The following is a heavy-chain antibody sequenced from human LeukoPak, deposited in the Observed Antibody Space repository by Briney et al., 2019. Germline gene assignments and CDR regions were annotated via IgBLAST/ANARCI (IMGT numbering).Heavy chain of an antibody. CDR2: IYYSGST. Sequence: PSETLSLTCTVSGGSISSSSYYWGWIRQPPGKWLEWIGSIYYSGSTYYNPSLKSRVTISVDTSKNQFSLKLSSVTAADTTVYYCARAASSWYANHFDYWGQGTLVTVSS. V-gene: IGHV4-39*01. CDR3: ARAASSWYANHFDY. CDR1: GGSISSSSYY. J-gene: IGHJ4*02. D-gene: IGHD6-13*01.